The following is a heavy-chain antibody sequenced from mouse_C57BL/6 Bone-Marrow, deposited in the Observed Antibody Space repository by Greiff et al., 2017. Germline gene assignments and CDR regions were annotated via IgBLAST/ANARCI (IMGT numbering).Heavy chain of an antibody. CDR2: IYPRSGNT. D-gene: IGHD2-3*01. CDR3: ARRQIYDGYYETDAFAY. Sequence: VQLKESGAELARPGASVKLSCKASGYTFTSYGISWVKQRTGQGLEWIGEIYPRSGNTYYNEKFKGKATLTADKSSSTAYMELRSLTSEDSAVYFCARRQIYDGYYETDAFAYWGQGTLVTVSA. CDR1: GYTFTSYG. J-gene: IGHJ3*01. V-gene: IGHV1-81*01.